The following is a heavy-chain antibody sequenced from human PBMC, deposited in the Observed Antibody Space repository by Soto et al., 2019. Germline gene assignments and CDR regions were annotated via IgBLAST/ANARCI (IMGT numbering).Heavy chain of an antibody. V-gene: IGHV4-34*01. D-gene: IGHD4-17*01. Sequence: SETLSLTCAVYGGSFSGYYWSWIRQPPGKGLEWIGEINHSGSTNYNPSLKSRVTISVDTSKNQFSLKLSSVTAADTAVYYCARAYAVTTSTVSEDGATEYFQHWGQGTLVTVSS. CDR1: GGSFSGYY. CDR3: ARAYAVTTSTVSEDGATEYFQH. CDR2: INHSGST. J-gene: IGHJ1*01.